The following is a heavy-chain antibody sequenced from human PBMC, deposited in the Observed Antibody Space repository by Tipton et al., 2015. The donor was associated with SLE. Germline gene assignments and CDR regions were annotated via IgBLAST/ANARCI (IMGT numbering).Heavy chain of an antibody. CDR1: GGSISSYY. CDR2: IYYSGST. D-gene: IGHD5-24*01. Sequence: LRLSCTVSGGSISSYYWSWIRQPPGKGLEWIGYIYYSGSTNYNPSLKSRVTISVDTSKNQFSLKLSSVTAADTAVYYCAREGGMATRGAFDIWGQGTMVTVSS. J-gene: IGHJ3*02. CDR3: AREGGMATRGAFDI. V-gene: IGHV4-59*01.